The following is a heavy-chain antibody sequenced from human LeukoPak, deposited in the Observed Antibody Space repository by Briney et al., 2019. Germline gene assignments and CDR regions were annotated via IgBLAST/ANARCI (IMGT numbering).Heavy chain of an antibody. Sequence: GGSLRLSCAASGFTFSSYAMSWVRQAPGKGLEWVSAISGSGGSTYYADSVKGRFTISRDNSKNTLYLQMNSLRAEDTAVYYCARDTDYGDYSEAGDNWFDPWAREPWSPSPQ. D-gene: IGHD4-17*01. J-gene: IGHJ5*02. CDR2: ISGSGGST. CDR3: ARDTDYGDYSEAGDNWFDP. CDR1: GFTFSSYA. V-gene: IGHV3-23*01.